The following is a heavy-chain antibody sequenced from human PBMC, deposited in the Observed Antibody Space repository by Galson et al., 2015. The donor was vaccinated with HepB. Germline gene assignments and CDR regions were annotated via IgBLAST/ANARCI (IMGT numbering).Heavy chain of an antibody. CDR1: GFTFSSYS. V-gene: IGHV3-21*01. J-gene: IGHJ4*02. D-gene: IGHD4-11*01. CDR2: ISSSSSYI. CDR3: ARGVYSNTFFDY. Sequence: SLRLSCAASGFTFSSYSMNWVRQAPGKGLEWVSSISSSSSYIYDADSVKGRFTISRDNAKNSLYLQMNILRVEDTAVYYCARGVYSNTFFDYWGQGTLVTVSS.